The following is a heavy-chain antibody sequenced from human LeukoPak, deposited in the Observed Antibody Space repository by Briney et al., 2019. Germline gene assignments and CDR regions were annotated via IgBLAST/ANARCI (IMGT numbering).Heavy chain of an antibody. V-gene: IGHV3-33*01. Sequence: WGSLRLSCAGSGFTFGGYCMNWFRQPPGKGLEWVAVISNDGSRAFYADSVKGRFTISRDNSKNTMSVQMDDLRAEDTAVYYCTRYNNDHFDYWGQGTLVTVSS. CDR2: ISNDGSRA. J-gene: IGHJ4*02. D-gene: IGHD1-14*01. CDR3: TRYNNDHFDY. CDR1: GFTFGGYC.